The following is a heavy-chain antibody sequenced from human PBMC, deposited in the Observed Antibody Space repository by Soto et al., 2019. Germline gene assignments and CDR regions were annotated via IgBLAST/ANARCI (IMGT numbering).Heavy chain of an antibody. D-gene: IGHD6-19*01. CDR3: ARTGYSSGQGNGYYGMDV. CDR1: GYSFTSYW. V-gene: IGHV5-51*01. CDR2: IYPGDSDT. J-gene: IGHJ6*02. Sequence: EVQLVQSGAEVKKPGESLKISCKGSGYSFTSYWIGWVRQMPGKGLEWMGIIYPGDSDTRYSPSFQGQVTISADKSISTAYLQWSSLKASDTAMYYCARTGYSSGQGNGYYGMDVWGQGTTVTVSS.